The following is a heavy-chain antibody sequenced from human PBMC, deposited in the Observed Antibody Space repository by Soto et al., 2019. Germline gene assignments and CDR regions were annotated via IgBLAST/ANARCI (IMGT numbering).Heavy chain of an antibody. D-gene: IGHD3-9*01. CDR2: ISAYNGNT. Sequence: QVQLVQSGAEVKKPGASVKVYCKASGYTFTSYGISWVRQAPGQGLEWMGWISAYNGNTNYAQKLQGRVTMTTDTSTSTVYMELRSLRSDDTAVYYWAREGDYDILTGYYITHYSYGMDVWGQGTTVTVSS. J-gene: IGHJ6*02. V-gene: IGHV1-18*01. CDR3: AREGDYDILTGYYITHYSYGMDV. CDR1: GYTFTSYG.